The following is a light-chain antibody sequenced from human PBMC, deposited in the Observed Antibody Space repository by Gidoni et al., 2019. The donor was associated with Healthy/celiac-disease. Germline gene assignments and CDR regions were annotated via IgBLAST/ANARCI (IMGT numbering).Light chain of an antibody. CDR1: QSVSSY. Sequence: EILLTQSPATLSLSPGERATLSCRASQSVSSYLAWYQQKPGQAPRLLIYDASNRATGIPARFSGSGSGTDFTLTISSLEPEDFAVYYCQQRSNWQITFXXXTRLEIK. V-gene: IGKV3-11*01. CDR2: DAS. CDR3: QQRSNWQIT. J-gene: IGKJ5*01.